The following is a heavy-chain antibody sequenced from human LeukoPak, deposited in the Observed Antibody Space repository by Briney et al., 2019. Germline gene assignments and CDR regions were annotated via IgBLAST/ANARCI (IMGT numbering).Heavy chain of an antibody. CDR3: TRLALTSAWFDP. J-gene: IGHJ5*02. Sequence: PGGSLRLSCAASGFTFSSYAIHWVRQASGKGLEWVGRIRSKANSYATAYAASVKGRFTISRDDSKNTAYLQMNSLKTEDTAVYYCTRLALTSAWFDPWGQGTLVTVSS. CDR1: GFTFSSYA. D-gene: IGHD4/OR15-4a*01. CDR2: IRSKANSYAT. V-gene: IGHV3-73*01.